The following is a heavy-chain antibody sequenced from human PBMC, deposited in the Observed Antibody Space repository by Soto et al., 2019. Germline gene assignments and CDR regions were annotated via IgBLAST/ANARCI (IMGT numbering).Heavy chain of an antibody. J-gene: IGHJ4*02. CDR3: APGNVHSMLEY. CDR2: MFHSGGA. CDR1: DGSISTYDW. Sequence: PSETLSLTCVVSDGSISTYDWWTWVRQPPGKGLEWIGKMFHSGGADYSPSLKSRVTISADSSKNHFSLRLTAVTAADTAVYYCAPGNVHSMLEYCGQGPQVTVSS. V-gene: IGHV4-4*02.